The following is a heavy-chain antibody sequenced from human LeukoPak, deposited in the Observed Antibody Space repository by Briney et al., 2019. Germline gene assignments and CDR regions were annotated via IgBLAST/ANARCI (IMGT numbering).Heavy chain of an antibody. V-gene: IGHV5-51*01. J-gene: IGHJ4*02. CDR3: ARAGYYDSSGYDPADY. CDR2: IYPGDSDT. D-gene: IGHD3-22*01. CDR1: GYSFTSYW. Sequence: GESLKISCKGSGYSFTSYWLGWVRQMPGKGLEWMGIIYPGDSDTRYSPSFQGQVTISADKSISTAYLQWSSLKASDTAMYYCARAGYYDSSGYDPADYWGQGTLVTVSS.